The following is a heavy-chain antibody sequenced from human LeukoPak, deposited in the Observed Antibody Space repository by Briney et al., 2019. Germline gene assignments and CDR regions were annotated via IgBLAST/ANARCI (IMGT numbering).Heavy chain of an antibody. CDR3: TRDVSQSSSWYGEFDY. D-gene: IGHD6-13*01. V-gene: IGHV3-74*03. CDR2: INSDGSST. Sequence: GGSLRLSCAASGFTFSNYSMNWVRQAPGKGLEWVSRINSDGSSTTYADSVKGRFTISRDNAKNTLYLQMNSLRDEDTAVYYCTRDVSQSSSWYGEFDYWGQGTQVTVSS. CDR1: GFTFSNYS. J-gene: IGHJ4*02.